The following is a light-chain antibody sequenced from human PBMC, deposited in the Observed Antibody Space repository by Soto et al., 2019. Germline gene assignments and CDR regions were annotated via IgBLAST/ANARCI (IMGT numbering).Light chain of an antibody. CDR1: QSLLHSNGSNY. Sequence: DIVMTQSPLSLPVTPGEPASISCRSSQSLLHSNGSNYLDWYLQKPGQYPQLLIYLGSNRSSGVPDMFSSSGTSIDITLKISGVEAEDVGVYYCMQALQTPMFGGGTKVEI. CDR3: MQALQTPM. CDR2: LGS. J-gene: IGKJ4*02. V-gene: IGKV2-28*01.